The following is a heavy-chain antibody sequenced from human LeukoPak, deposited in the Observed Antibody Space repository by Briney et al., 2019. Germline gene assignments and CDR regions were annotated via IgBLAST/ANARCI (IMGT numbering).Heavy chain of an antibody. V-gene: IGHV4-61*02. CDR3: ARVPMPYYYYYMDV. Sequence: SQTLSLTCTVSGGSISSGSYYWSWIRQPAGKGLEWIGRIYTSGSTNYNPSLKSRVTISVGTSKNQFSLKLSSVTAADTAVYYCARVPMPYYYYYMDVWGKGTTVTVSS. CDR1: GGSISSGSYY. D-gene: IGHD2-2*01. CDR2: IYTSGST. J-gene: IGHJ6*03.